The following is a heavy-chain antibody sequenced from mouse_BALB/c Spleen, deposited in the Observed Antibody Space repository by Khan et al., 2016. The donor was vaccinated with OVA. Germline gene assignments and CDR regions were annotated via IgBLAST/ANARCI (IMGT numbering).Heavy chain of an antibody. Sequence: QVQLKQSGAELARPGASVKLSCKTSGYTFTDFYINWVKQRTGQGLEWIGDIYPGSANTYYNEKFKGKATLTVDTSSSTAYMQLSSLTSEDSAVYFCARSGSGSFACWGQGTLVTVSA. CDR3: ARSGSGSFAC. CDR1: GYTFTDFY. CDR2: IYPGSANT. V-gene: IGHV1-77*01. D-gene: IGHD2-2*01. J-gene: IGHJ3*01.